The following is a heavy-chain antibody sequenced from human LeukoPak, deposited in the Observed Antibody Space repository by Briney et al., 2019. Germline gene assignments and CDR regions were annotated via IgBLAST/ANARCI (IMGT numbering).Heavy chain of an antibody. CDR1: GFTFSGYS. J-gene: IGHJ4*02. Sequence: PGGSLRLSCAASGFTFSGYSMNWVRQAPGKGLEWVSSISSSSGYIYYADSVKGRFTISRDNAKNSLYLQMNSLRAEDTAVYYCARDLSRGSGYDYWGQGTLVTVSS. V-gene: IGHV3-21*01. CDR3: ARDLSRGSGYDY. D-gene: IGHD6-19*01. CDR2: ISSSSGYI.